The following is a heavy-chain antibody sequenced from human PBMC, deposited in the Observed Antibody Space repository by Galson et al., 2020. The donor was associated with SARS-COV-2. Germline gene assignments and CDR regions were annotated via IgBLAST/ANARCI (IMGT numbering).Heavy chain of an antibody. CDR2: IYFSGTT. CDR3: ARWTGARLLGNWFDP. Sequence: SETLSLTCIVSGYSMKNDYWTWILQSPGKELEWIGYIYFSGTTKYNPSLHDRVSMSVDVSKKQFSLNLTSVTPADTAVYYCARWTGARLLGNWFDPWGQGTLVTVSS. D-gene: IGHD3-3*01. CDR1: GYSMKNDY. V-gene: IGHV4-59*01. J-gene: IGHJ5*02.